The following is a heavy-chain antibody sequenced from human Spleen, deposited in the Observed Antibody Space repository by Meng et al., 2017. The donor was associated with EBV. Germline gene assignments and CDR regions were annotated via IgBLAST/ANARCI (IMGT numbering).Heavy chain of an antibody. J-gene: IGHJ4*02. CDR1: GYSFISNY. CDR2: INPSVGTT. Sequence: QVQRVHAGARVVNPGATVKISCKASGYSFISNYIHWGRQAPGQGLAWMGIINPSVGTTTSPQKFQGRFTMTKDTSATTVYMELSGLTSDDTAVYYCARAVLGSGGYHYPDYWGQGTLVTVSS. D-gene: IGHD2-15*01. V-gene: IGHV1-46*01. CDR3: ARAVLGSGGYHYPDY.